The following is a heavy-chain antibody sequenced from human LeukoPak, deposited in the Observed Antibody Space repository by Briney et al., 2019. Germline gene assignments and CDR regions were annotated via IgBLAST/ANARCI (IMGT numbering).Heavy chain of an antibody. D-gene: IGHD3-9*01. CDR1: GYTFTSYG. CDR3: ARGAAGYYKRYYSGMDV. J-gene: IGHJ6*04. V-gene: IGHV1-18*04. Sequence: GSVTVSCKASGYTFTSYGISWVRQAHGQGLEGMGWISAYNGNTNYAKKLQGRVTMTTDTSTSPAYMQLRSLRSDDTAVYYCARGAAGYYKRYYSGMDVWGKGTTVTVSS. CDR2: ISAYNGNT.